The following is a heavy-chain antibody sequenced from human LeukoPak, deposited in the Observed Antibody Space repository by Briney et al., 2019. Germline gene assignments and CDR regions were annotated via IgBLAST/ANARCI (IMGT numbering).Heavy chain of an antibody. V-gene: IGHV3-21*01. D-gene: IGHD3-22*01. CDR2: ISSSSYM. CDR3: AVEGAIFDSSGHPQANN. CDR1: GFTFSSYS. J-gene: IGHJ4*02. Sequence: PGGSLRLSCAASGFTFSSYSMNWVRQTPGKGLEWVSSISSSSYMYYADSVKGRFTISRDNAKSSLYLHMNSLRAEDTAVYYRAVEGAIFDSSGHPQANNWGQGTLVTVSS.